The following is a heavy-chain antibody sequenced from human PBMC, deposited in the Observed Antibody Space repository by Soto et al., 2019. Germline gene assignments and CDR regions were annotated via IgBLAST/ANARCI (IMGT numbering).Heavy chain of an antibody. Sequence: SETLSLTCTVSGGSVNNGDYYWSWVRQPPGKGLEWIGYIYYSGNTYYNPSLKSRVTISVDTSKNQFSLKLSSVTAADTAVYFCARVTVVTPHRHEYYFDYWGQGALVIVSS. D-gene: IGHD3-22*01. CDR1: GGSVNNGDYY. CDR2: IYYSGNT. V-gene: IGHV4-30-4*01. CDR3: ARVTVVTPHRHEYYFDY. J-gene: IGHJ4*02.